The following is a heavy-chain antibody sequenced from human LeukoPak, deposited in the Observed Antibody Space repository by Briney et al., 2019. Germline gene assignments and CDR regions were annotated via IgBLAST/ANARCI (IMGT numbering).Heavy chain of an antibody. D-gene: IGHD3-10*01. CDR3: ARTRYYYNSRSYGAPYYFDY. J-gene: IGHJ4*02. V-gene: IGHV4-39*01. Sequence: SETLSLTCTVSGGSISNITYYWGWIRQPPGKGLEWIGSIYYSGSTYYNPSLKSRVTISVDTSKNQFSLKLSSVTAADTAVYYCARTRYYYNSRSYGAPYYFDYWGQGTLVTVSS. CDR1: GGSISNITYY. CDR2: IYYSGST.